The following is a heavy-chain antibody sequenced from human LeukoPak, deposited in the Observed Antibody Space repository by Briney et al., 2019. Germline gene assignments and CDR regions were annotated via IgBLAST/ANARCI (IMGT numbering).Heavy chain of an antibody. CDR1: GYSISSGYY. D-gene: IGHD3-10*01. Sequence: SETLSLTCAVSGYSISSGYYWGWIRQPPGKGLEWIGSIYHSGSTYYNPSLKSRVTISVDTSKNQLSLKLSSVTAADTAVYYCARSPPQLLWFGELLYPDYWGQGTLVTVSS. V-gene: IGHV4-38-2*01. CDR2: IYHSGST. J-gene: IGHJ4*02. CDR3: ARSPPQLLWFGELLYPDY.